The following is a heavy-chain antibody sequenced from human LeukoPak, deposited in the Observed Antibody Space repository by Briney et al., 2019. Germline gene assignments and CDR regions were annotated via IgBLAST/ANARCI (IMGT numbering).Heavy chain of an antibody. J-gene: IGHJ4*02. Sequence: GRSLRLSCAASGFTFSSYGMHWVRQAPGKGLEWVAVIWYGGSNKYYADSVKGRFTISRDNSKNTLYLQMNSLRAEDTAVYYCARDPALLWFGELLKYYFDYWGQGTLVTVSS. CDR3: ARDPALLWFGELLKYYFDY. CDR1: GFTFSSYG. D-gene: IGHD3-10*01. CDR2: IWYGGSNK. V-gene: IGHV3-33*01.